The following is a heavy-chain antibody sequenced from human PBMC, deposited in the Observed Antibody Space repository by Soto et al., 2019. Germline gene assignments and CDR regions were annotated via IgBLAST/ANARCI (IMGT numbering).Heavy chain of an antibody. CDR2: IRSKPYGGTP. CDR3: TRVMTDSRGSYDGMDV. J-gene: IGHJ6*02. CDR1: VYSFTGCW. Sequence: SLKISCRVSVYSFTGCWIGWFRQIPGNWLEWVGFIRSKPYGGTPEYAASVKGRFTISRDDSKSIAYLQMNSLKTEDTAVYYCTRVMTDSRGSYDGMDVWGQGTTVTVSS. V-gene: IGHV3-49*03. D-gene: IGHD2-21*02.